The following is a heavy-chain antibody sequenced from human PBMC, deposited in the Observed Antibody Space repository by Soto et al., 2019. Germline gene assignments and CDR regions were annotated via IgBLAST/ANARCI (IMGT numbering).Heavy chain of an antibody. CDR1: GYTFTGYY. CDR2: INPNSGDT. Sequence: QVQLVQSGTEVKRPGDSVKVSCKASGYTFTGYYVHWVRQAPGQGLEWMGWINPNSGDTYLAQRFQGRVTMNRETPIGTAYMELRGLTSDDTAEYYCAKGGAIVAAGTRVYLYNAMDVWGQGTTVTVSS. V-gene: IGHV1-2*02. CDR3: AKGGAIVAAGTRVYLYNAMDV. J-gene: IGHJ6*02. D-gene: IGHD1-26*01.